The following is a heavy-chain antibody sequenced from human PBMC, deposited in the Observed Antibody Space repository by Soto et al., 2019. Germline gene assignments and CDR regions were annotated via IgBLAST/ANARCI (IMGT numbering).Heavy chain of an antibody. J-gene: IGHJ4*02. D-gene: IGHD6-13*01. V-gene: IGHV6-1*01. CDR1: GDSVSSNSAA. CDR2: TYYRSKWYN. CDR3: ARAGIHSSSWIFDH. Sequence: SQTLSLTCAISGDSVSSNSAAWNWIRQSPSRGLEWLGRTYYRSKWYNDYAVSVKSRISVNPDTSKNQFSLQLNSVTPEDTAVYYCARAGIHSSSWIFDHWGQGALVTVSS.